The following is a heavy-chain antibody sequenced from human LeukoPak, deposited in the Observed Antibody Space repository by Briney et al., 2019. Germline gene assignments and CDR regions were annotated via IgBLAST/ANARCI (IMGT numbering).Heavy chain of an antibody. V-gene: IGHV1-69*05. CDR1: GGTFSSYA. CDR2: IIPIFGTA. J-gene: IGHJ5*02. Sequence: GASVKVSFKASGGTFSSYAISWVRQAPGQGLEWMGGIIPIFGTANYAQKFQGRVTITTDESTSTAYMELSSLRSEDTAVYYCARDQRPHYYDSSGSDNWFDPWGQGTLVTVSS. CDR3: ARDQRPHYYDSSGSDNWFDP. D-gene: IGHD3-22*01.